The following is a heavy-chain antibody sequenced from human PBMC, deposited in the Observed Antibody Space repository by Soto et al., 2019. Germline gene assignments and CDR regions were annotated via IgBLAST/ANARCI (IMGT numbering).Heavy chain of an antibody. CDR3: ARDPLTDISNYYYYYGMDV. V-gene: IGHV1-69*13. J-gene: IGHJ6*02. CDR1: GGTFSSYA. D-gene: IGHD5-12*01. Sequence: ASVKVSCKASGGTFSSYAISWVRQAPGQGLEWMGGIIPIFGTANYAQKFQGRVTITADESTSTAYMELSSLRSEDTAVYYCARDPLTDISNYYYYYGMDVWGQGTTVTVSS. CDR2: IIPIFGTA.